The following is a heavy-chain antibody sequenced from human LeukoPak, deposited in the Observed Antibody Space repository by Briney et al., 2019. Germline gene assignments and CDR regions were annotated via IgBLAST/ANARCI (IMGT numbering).Heavy chain of an antibody. CDR1: GFTFSSYG. CDR3: AKETGRWELE. J-gene: IGHJ4*02. CDR2: ISNDGSNK. Sequence: GGSLRVSCAASGFTFSSYGIHWVRQAPGKGLEWVAVISNDGSNKYYADSVKGRFTISRDNSKNTLYLQMNSLRAEDTAVYYCAKETGRWELEWGQGTLVTVSS. D-gene: IGHD1-26*01. V-gene: IGHV3-30*18.